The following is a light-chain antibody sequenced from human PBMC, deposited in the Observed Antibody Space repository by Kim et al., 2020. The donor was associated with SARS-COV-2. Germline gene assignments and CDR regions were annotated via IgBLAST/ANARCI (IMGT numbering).Light chain of an antibody. Sequence: EIVMTQSPATLSVSPGERATLSCRASQSAGTNLAWYQLKPGQAPRLLISDSSTRATGIPARFSGSGSGTEFTLTISSLQSEDFALYYCQQYNDWPWTFGPGTKVDIK. J-gene: IGKJ1*01. CDR3: QQYNDWPWT. CDR1: QSAGTN. V-gene: IGKV3-15*01. CDR2: DSS.